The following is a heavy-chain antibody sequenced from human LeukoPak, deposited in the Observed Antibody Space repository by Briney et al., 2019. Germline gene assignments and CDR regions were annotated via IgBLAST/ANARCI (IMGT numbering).Heavy chain of an antibody. CDR2: IYYSGST. Sequence: SETLSLTCTVSGGSISSSTYYWGWIRQPPGKGLEWIGNIYYSGSTYYNPSLKSRVTMSVDTSKNEFSLKLSSVTAADTAIYYCTRQKTYYGSGSSFDYWGQGTLVTVSS. CDR3: TRQKTYYGSGSSFDY. J-gene: IGHJ4*02. V-gene: IGHV4-39*01. D-gene: IGHD3-10*01. CDR1: GGSISSSTYY.